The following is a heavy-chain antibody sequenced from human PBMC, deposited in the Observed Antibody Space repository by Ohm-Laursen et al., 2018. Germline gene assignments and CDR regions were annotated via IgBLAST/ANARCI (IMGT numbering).Heavy chain of an antibody. V-gene: IGHV3-21*04. CDR3: AKDSTRNDYYGMDV. J-gene: IGHJ6*02. CDR1: GFTLSSYD. CDR2: ISETGSHI. Sequence: SLRLSCAASGFTLSSYDMNWVRQAPGKGLEWISYISETGSHIYDADSMRGRFTVARDNAKNSLYLQMNSLRAEDTALYYCAKDSTRNDYYGMDVWGQGTTVTVSS. D-gene: IGHD2-2*01.